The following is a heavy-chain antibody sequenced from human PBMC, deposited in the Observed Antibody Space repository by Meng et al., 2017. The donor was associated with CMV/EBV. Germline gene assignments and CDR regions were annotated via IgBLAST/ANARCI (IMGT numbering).Heavy chain of an antibody. CDR3: AGEDYYGSGSYNG. J-gene: IGHJ4*02. CDR2: INPNSGGT. Sequence: ASVNVSCKGSGYTFTGYHMHWLRQAPGQGLEWMGWINPNSGGTKYAKKFQGRVTMTRHTSTSTAYMELSRLRSDDTAVYYCAGEDYYGSGSYNGWGQGTLVTVSS. V-gene: IGHV1-2*02. D-gene: IGHD3-10*01. CDR1: GYTFTGYH.